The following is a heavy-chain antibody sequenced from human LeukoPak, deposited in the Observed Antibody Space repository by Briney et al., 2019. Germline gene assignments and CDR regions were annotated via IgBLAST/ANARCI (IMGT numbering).Heavy chain of an antibody. CDR1: GYTFTGYY. D-gene: IGHD1-7*01. Sequence: GASVKVSCKASGYTFTGYYMHWVRQAPGQGLEWMGWINPNSGGTNYAQKFQGRVTMTRDTSISTAYMELSSLRSEDTAVYYCASLLTGTTEFVDYWGQGTLVTVSS. J-gene: IGHJ4*02. V-gene: IGHV1-2*02. CDR3: ASLLTGTTEFVDY. CDR2: INPNSGGT.